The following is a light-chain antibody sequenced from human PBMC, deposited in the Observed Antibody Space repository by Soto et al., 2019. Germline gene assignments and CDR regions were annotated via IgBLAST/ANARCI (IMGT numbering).Light chain of an antibody. V-gene: IGKV3-15*01. CDR2: GAS. J-gene: IGKJ1*01. CDR3: QQYTSWLWT. CDR1: QSVSSK. Sequence: VITQSASTVSVSPGEGATLSCRASQSVSSKLAWYQQKPGQAPRLLIYGASTRATGIPARFSGSGSGTEFTLIISSLQSEDSAVYYCQQYTSWLWTFGQGTKVDIK.